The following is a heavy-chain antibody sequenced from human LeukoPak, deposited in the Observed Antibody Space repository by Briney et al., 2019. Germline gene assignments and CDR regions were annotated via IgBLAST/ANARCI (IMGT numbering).Heavy chain of an antibody. J-gene: IGHJ4*02. CDR1: GFTFSNAW. CDR3: TTCGGDCYFNY. CDR2: IKSKPAGETT. D-gene: IGHD2-21*02. V-gene: IGHV3-15*01. Sequence: GGSLRLSCAASGFTFSNAWMNWVRQAPGKGLEWVGRIKSKPAGETTTYAAPVKGRFTVSRDDSRNTLYLQMNSLKTEDTAVYYCTTCGGDCYFNYWGQGTLVTVSS.